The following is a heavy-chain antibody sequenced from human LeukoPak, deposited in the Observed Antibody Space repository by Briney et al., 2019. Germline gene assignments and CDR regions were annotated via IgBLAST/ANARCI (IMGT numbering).Heavy chain of an antibody. D-gene: IGHD4-17*01. V-gene: IGHV3-30*18. CDR2: ISSDGRNQ. CDR1: GFTFNSYG. Sequence: GGSLRLSCAASGFTFNSYGMPWVRQAPGMGLQWVAVISSDGRNQYYADSVKGRFTISRDNSKDTLFLQMNSLTSDDTGVYYCAKEAFRENDYGDYGGPNYWGQGTLVTVSS. J-gene: IGHJ4*02. CDR3: AKEAFRENDYGDYGGPNY.